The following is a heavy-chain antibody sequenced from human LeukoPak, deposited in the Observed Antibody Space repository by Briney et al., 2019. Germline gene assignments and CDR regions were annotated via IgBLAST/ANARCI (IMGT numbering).Heavy chain of an antibody. CDR3: ARQVVAVGFDY. Sequence: GGSLRLSCAASGFAFSSYSLNWVRQAPGKGLEWVSSITSSSTYIYYADSVKSRFTISRDNAKNSLYLQMNSLRAEDTAVYYCARQVVAVGFDYGAQGTLVTVSS. D-gene: IGHD2-15*01. J-gene: IGHJ4*02. CDR2: ITSSSTYI. V-gene: IGHV3-21*01. CDR1: GFAFSSYS.